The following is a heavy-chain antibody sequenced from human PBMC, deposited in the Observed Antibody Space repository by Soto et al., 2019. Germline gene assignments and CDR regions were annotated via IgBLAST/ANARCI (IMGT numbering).Heavy chain of an antibody. CDR1: GGSIVSSGFC. CDR3: AKRAYGGAFDP. Sequence: SETLSLTCAVSGGSIVSSGFCWGWIRQPPGEGLEWIVTIYDTGNTFYNSSLRSRVTISADTTKNQFALKLSNVTAADTAIYYCAKRAYGGAFDPWGQGTMVTVSS. D-gene: IGHD4-17*01. J-gene: IGHJ5*02. CDR2: IYDTGNT. V-gene: IGHV4-39*01.